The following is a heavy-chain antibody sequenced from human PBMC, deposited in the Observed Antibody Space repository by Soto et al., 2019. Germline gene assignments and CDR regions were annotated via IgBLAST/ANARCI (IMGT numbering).Heavy chain of an antibody. CDR3: VREDYCSGDWLGLPGQ. CDR1: GLTFSSYF. V-gene: IGHV3-74*01. Sequence: VGPLRLSCAASGLTFSSYFMHCGLQAPGKGLVWVSRINGDGSAARYADSVKGRITVSRDNAKNTLYLQVSSLRVEDTAVFYFVREDYCSGDWLGLPGQWVKGSLVTVS. CDR2: INGDGSAA. D-gene: IGHD2-21*02. J-gene: IGHJ4*02.